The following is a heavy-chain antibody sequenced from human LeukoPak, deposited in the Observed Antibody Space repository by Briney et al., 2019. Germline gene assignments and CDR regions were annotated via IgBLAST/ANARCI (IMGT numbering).Heavy chain of an antibody. CDR1: GGSISSSSYY. V-gene: IGHV4-39*01. D-gene: IGHD3-3*01. CDR3: ASLSGSPYDFWSGYYYGMDV. J-gene: IGHJ6*02. Sequence: SETLSLTCTVSGGSISSSSYYWGRIRQPPGKGLEWMGSIYYSGSTYYNPSLKGRVTISVDASKNQFSLKLSSVTAADTAVYYCASLSGSPYDFWSGYYYGMDVWGQGTTVTVSS. CDR2: IYYSGST.